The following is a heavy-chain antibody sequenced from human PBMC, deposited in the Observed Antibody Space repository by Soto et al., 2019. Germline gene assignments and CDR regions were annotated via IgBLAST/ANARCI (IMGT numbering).Heavy chain of an antibody. Sequence: PSEALSLTCTVSGGSMSPYYWSWIRQPPGKGLEWIGYIYYTGSTSYNPSLKSRVTISVDTSKTQFSLKLSSVTAADTALYYCARSFYESSGYYPLWGQGTLVTVSS. D-gene: IGHD3-22*01. CDR3: ARSFYESSGYYPL. CDR1: GGSMSPYY. V-gene: IGHV4-59*01. J-gene: IGHJ4*02. CDR2: IYYTGST.